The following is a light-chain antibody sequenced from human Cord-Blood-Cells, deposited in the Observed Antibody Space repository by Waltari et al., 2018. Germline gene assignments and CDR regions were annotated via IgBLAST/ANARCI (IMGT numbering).Light chain of an antibody. CDR2: QDS. V-gene: IGLV3-1*01. J-gene: IGLJ2*01. Sequence: SYELTQPPSVSVSPGPTASITCSGDKLGDKYACWYQQKPGQPPVLVIYQDSKRPSGIPGRFSGSNSGNTATLTISGTQAMDEADYYCQAWDSSTAIFGGGTKLTVL. CDR3: QAWDSSTAI. CDR1: KLGDKY.